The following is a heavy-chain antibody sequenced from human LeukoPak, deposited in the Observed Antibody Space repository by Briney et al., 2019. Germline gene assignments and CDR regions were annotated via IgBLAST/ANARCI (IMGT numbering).Heavy chain of an antibody. D-gene: IGHD5-18*01. V-gene: IGHV4-38-2*01. Sequence: SETLSLTCAVSGYSISSGYYWGWIRQPPGKGLEWIGSIYHSGSTYYNPSLKSRVTISVDTSKNQSSLKPSSVTAADTAVYYCARGPDSYGYSGYWGQGTLVTVSS. CDR3: ARGPDSYGYSGY. CDR1: GYSISSGYY. J-gene: IGHJ4*02. CDR2: IYHSGST.